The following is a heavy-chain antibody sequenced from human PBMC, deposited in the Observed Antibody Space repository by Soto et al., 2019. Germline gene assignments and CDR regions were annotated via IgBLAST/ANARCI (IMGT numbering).Heavy chain of an antibody. J-gene: IGHJ4*02. Sequence: GGSLRLSCAASGFTFSTYSMNWVRQAPGKGLEWFAYINSTGTIKYYAGSVKGRFTISRDNAKNSLYLQMNSLRAEDTAVYYCASDFWSGYWTGFDYWGQGTQVTVSS. CDR2: INSTGTIK. D-gene: IGHD3-3*01. CDR3: ASDFWSGYWTGFDY. V-gene: IGHV3-48*01. CDR1: GFTFSTYS.